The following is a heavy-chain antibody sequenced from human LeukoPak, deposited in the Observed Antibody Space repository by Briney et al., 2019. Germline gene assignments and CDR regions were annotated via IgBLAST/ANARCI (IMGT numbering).Heavy chain of an antibody. V-gene: IGHV1-3*01. D-gene: IGHD1-14*01. Sequence: ASVKVSCKASGGTLSSYAISWVRQAPGQRLEWMGWINAGNGNTKYSQKFQGRVTITRDTSASTAYMELSSLRSEDTAVYYCARAPRSKIFDYWGQGTLVTVSS. CDR1: GGTLSSYA. CDR3: ARAPRSKIFDY. CDR2: INAGNGNT. J-gene: IGHJ4*02.